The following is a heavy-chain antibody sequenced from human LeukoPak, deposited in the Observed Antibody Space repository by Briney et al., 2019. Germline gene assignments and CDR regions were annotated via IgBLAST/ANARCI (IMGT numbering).Heavy chain of an antibody. CDR3: AKGGSSWAMDV. Sequence: GRSLRLSCAASGFTFSSYGMHWVRQAPGKGLEWVAVISYDGSNKYYADSVKGRFTISRDYSKNTLYLQMNSLRAEDTAVYYCAKGGSSWAMDVWGKGTTVTVSS. D-gene: IGHD6-13*01. J-gene: IGHJ6*04. CDR1: GFTFSSYG. CDR2: ISYDGSNK. V-gene: IGHV3-30*18.